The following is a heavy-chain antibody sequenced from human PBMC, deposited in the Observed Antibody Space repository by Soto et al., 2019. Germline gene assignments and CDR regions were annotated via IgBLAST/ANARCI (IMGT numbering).Heavy chain of an antibody. CDR1: GFTFSNAW. D-gene: IGHD3-10*01. J-gene: IGHJ4*02. CDR3: TTDPELLWFGELVGADY. V-gene: IGHV3-15*01. Sequence: EVQLVESGGGLVKPGGSLRLSCAASGFTFSNAWMSWVRQAPGKGLEWVGRIKSKTDGGTTDYAAPVKGRFTISRDDSKNTLYLQMNSLKTEDTAVYYCTTDPELLWFGELVGADYWGQGTLVTVSS. CDR2: IKSKTDGGTT.